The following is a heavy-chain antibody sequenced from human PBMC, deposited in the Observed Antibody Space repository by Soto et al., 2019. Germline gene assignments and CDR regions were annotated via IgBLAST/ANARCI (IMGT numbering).Heavy chain of an antibody. CDR1: GFTFSSYW. CDR2: IKQDGSEK. V-gene: IGHV3-7*05. D-gene: IGHD3-22*01. CDR3: ARDKGYYYDSSGYFRGDY. Sequence: EVQLVESGGGLVQPGGSLRLSCAASGFTFSSYWMSWVRQAPGKGLEWVANIKQDGSEKYYVDSVKGRFTISRDNAKNSLYLQMNRLRAEDTAVYYCARDKGYYYDSSGYFRGDYWGQGTLVTVSS. J-gene: IGHJ4*02.